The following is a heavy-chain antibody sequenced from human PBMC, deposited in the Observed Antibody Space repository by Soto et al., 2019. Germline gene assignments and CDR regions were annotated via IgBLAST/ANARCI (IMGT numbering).Heavy chain of an antibody. CDR2: INPSSGGT. J-gene: IGHJ3*02. Sequence: ASVKVSCKASGYTFTGYYMHWVLQAPGQGLEWMGWINPSSGGTNYAQKFQGWVTMTRDTSISTAYMELSRLRSDDTAVYYCARQPGYCSGGSCYPADAFDIWGQGTMVTVSS. V-gene: IGHV1-2*04. CDR3: ARQPGYCSGGSCYPADAFDI. CDR1: GYTFTGYY. D-gene: IGHD2-15*01.